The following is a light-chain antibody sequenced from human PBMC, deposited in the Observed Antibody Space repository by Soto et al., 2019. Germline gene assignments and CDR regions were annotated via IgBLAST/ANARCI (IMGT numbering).Light chain of an antibody. J-gene: IGKJ5*01. CDR1: QSVSGY. CDR2: DAS. V-gene: IGKV3-11*01. Sequence: EVVLTQSPATLSLSPGERATLSCRASQSVSGYLAWYQQKPGQAPRLLIYDASDRATGSPARFSGSGSGTDFTLTISSLEPEDFAVYYCQQRSNWPPEVTFGQGTRLEIK. CDR3: QQRSNWPPEVT.